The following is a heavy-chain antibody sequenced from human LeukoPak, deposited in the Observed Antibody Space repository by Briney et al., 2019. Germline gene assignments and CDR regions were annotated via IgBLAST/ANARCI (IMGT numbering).Heavy chain of an antibody. CDR3: ARDHYYDSSGYDY. V-gene: IGHV3-21*01. Sequence: PRGSLRLSCAASGFTFSSYSMNWVRQAPGKGLEWVSSISSSSSYIYYADSVKGRFTISRDNAKNSLYLQMNSLRAEDTAVYYCARDHYYDSSGYDYWGQGTLVTVSS. D-gene: IGHD3-22*01. CDR1: GFTFSSYS. CDR2: ISSSSSYI. J-gene: IGHJ4*02.